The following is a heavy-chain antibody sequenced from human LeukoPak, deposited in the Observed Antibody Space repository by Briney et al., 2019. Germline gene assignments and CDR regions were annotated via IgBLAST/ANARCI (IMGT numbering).Heavy chain of an antibody. D-gene: IGHD3-10*01. CDR2: IKQDGSEK. J-gene: IGHJ4*02. Sequence: GGSLRLSCTASGFTFSSNWMSWVRQAPGKGLEWVANIKQDGSEKYYVDSVKGRFTISRDNAKNSLYLQMNSLRAEDTALYYCARGGAPGFYFDYWGQGTLVTVSS. V-gene: IGHV3-7*01. CDR3: ARGGAPGFYFDY. CDR1: GFTFSSNW.